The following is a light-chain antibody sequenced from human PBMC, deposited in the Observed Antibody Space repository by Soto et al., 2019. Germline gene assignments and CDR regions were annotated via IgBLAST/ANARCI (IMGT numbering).Light chain of an antibody. Sequence: QSALTQPRSVSGSPGQSVTISCTGTSSDVGGYNYVSWYEQHPVKAPKLMIYDVTKRPSGVPDRFSGSKSGNTASLTISGIQAEDEADYYCCSYAGIYTWVFGTGTKLTVL. CDR1: SSDVGGYNY. J-gene: IGLJ1*01. CDR2: DVT. CDR3: CSYAGIYTWV. V-gene: IGLV2-11*01.